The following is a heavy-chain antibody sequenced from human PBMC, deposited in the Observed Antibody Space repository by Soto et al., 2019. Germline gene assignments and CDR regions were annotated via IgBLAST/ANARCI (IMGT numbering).Heavy chain of an antibody. CDR2: ISGSGGST. J-gene: IGHJ3*02. Sequence: GGSLRLSCAASGFTFSSYAMSWVRQAPGKGLEWVSAISGSGGSTYYADSVKGRFTISRDNSKNTLYLQMNSLRAEDTAVYYCAKDYYIAAAGTDAFDIWGQGTMVTVSS. D-gene: IGHD6-13*01. CDR3: AKDYYIAAAGTDAFDI. CDR1: GFTFSSYA. V-gene: IGHV3-23*01.